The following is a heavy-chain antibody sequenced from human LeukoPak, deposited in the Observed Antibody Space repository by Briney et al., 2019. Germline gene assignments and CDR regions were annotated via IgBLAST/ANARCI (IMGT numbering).Heavy chain of an antibody. J-gene: IGHJ4*02. V-gene: IGHV4-39*07. CDR2: IYYSGST. Sequence: PSETLSLTCTVSGGSISSSSYYWGWIRQPPGKGLEWIGSIYYSGSTYYNPSLKSRVTISVDTSKNQFSLKLSSVIAADTAVYYCARDRGYSGYDPGAYFDYWGQGTLVTVSS. D-gene: IGHD5-12*01. CDR1: GGSISSSSYY. CDR3: ARDRGYSGYDPGAYFDY.